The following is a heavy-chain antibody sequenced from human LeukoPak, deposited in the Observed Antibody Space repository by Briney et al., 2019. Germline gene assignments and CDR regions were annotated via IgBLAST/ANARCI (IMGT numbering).Heavy chain of an antibody. D-gene: IGHD2/OR15-2a*01. CDR1: GFTFSSYG. CDR3: VSFYETY. J-gene: IGHJ4*02. CDR2: INSDGSWT. Sequence: GGSLRLSCAASGFTFSSYGMHWVRQAPGKGLVWVSHINSDGSWTSYADSVKGRFTISKDNAKNTVYLQMNSLRAEDTAVYYCVSFYETYWGRGTLVTVSS. V-gene: IGHV3-74*01.